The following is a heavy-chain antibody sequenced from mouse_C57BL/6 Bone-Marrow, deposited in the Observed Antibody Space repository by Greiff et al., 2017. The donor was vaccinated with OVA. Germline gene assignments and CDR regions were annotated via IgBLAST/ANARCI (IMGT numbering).Heavy chain of an antibody. CDR2: IYPGSGST. CDR3: ARCNDCFPDY. D-gene: IGHD2-4*01. CDR1: GYTFTSYC. V-gene: IGHV1-55*01. Sequence: QVQLQQPGAELVKPGASVKMSCKASGYTFTSYCITWVKQSPGQGLEWIGDIYPGSGSTNYNEKFKSKVTLTVDTSSSTAYMQLSSLTSEDSAVYYCARCNDCFPDYWGQGTTLTVSS. J-gene: IGHJ2*01.